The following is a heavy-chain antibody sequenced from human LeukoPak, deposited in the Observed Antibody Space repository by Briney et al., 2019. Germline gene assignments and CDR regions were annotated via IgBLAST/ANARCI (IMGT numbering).Heavy chain of an antibody. Sequence: GGSLRLSCAVSGFTLSSNWMHWVRQVPGKGLEWVSVIYSSNNTYYADSVKGRFIISRDNSKGTLYLQMNDLRAEDTAVYYCARDDDDEGPDWGQGTLVTVSS. CDR2: IYSSNNT. D-gene: IGHD3-16*01. V-gene: IGHV3-66*01. J-gene: IGHJ4*02. CDR1: GFTLSSNW. CDR3: ARDDDDEGPD.